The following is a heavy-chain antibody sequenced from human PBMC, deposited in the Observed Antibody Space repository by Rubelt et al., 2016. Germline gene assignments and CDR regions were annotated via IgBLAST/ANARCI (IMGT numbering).Heavy chain of an antibody. V-gene: IGHV1-24*01. Sequence: QVQLVQSGAEVKKPGASVKVSCKVSGYTLTELSMHWVRQAPGKGLEWMGGFDPEDGETIYAQKFQDRVTMTEDTSNDTAYMALSSLRSEDTAVYYCAIGQTDYGDLDFDYWGQGTLVTVSS. CDR1: GYTLTELS. J-gene: IGHJ4*02. D-gene: IGHD4-17*01. CDR2: FDPEDGET. CDR3: AIGQTDYGDLDFDY.